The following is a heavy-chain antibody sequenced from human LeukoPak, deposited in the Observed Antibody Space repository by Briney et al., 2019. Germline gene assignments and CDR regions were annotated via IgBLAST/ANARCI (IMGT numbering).Heavy chain of an antibody. Sequence: GASHRLSCAASGFTFDIYTMHSARQAPGNGMEWVSFISWDGGSKYYADSVKGRFTISRDNSKNSLYLQMNSLRTEDTALYYCAKAGGVYYLENVYFDYWGQGTLVTVSS. CDR3: AKAGGVYYLENVYFDY. J-gene: IGHJ4*02. CDR1: GFTFDIYT. CDR2: ISWDGGSK. V-gene: IGHV3-43*01. D-gene: IGHD2/OR15-2a*01.